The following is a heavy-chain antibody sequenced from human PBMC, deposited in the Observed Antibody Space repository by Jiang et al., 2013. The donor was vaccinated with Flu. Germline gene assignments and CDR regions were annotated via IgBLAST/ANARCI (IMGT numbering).Heavy chain of an antibody. J-gene: IGHJ4*02. CDR1: GGSISSGDYY. CDR3: ARTDFGYCSPTSCSAVDS. D-gene: IGHD2-2*01. CDR2: IYYIGST. Sequence: PGLVKPSQTLSLTCSVSGGSISSGDYYWSWIRQPPGKGLEWIGYIYYIGSTYYNPSLKSRVTISVDTSKNQFSLNLRSVTAADTAVYYCARTDFGYCSPTSCSAVDSWGQGTLVTVSS. V-gene: IGHV4-30-4*01.